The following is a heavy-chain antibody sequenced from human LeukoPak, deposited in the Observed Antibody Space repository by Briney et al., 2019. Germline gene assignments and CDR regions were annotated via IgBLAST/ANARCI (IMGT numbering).Heavy chain of an antibody. CDR1: GGSISSGGYY. J-gene: IGHJ2*01. D-gene: IGHD4-23*01. CDR3: ARDYHGGNTYWYFDL. V-gene: IGHV4-31*03. Sequence: TSETLSLTCTVSGGSISSGGYYWSWIRQHPGKGLEWIGYIYYSGSTYYNPSLKSRVTTSVDTSKNQFSLKLSSVTAADTAMYYCARDYHGGNTYWYFDLWGRGTLVTVSS. CDR2: IYYSGST.